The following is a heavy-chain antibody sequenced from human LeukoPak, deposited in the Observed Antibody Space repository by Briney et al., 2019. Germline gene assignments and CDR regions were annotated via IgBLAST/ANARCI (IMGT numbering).Heavy chain of an antibody. Sequence: GASVKVSCKASGYTFSSYGISWVRQAPGQGLEWMGWISAYNGNTNFAQEFQGRVTMTTDTSTSTASMELRSLRSDGTAVYYCARDQGIYNHRIIDSWGQGTLVTVSS. CDR1: GYTFSSYG. V-gene: IGHV1-18*01. D-gene: IGHD5-12*01. J-gene: IGHJ4*02. CDR2: ISAYNGNT. CDR3: ARDQGIYNHRIIDS.